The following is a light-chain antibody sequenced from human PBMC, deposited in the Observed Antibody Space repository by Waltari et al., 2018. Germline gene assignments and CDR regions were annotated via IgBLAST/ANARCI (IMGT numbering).Light chain of an antibody. V-gene: IGKV3-11*01. Sequence: EIVLTQSPATLSLSPGERATLSCRASQSVSSYLAWYQQKPGQAPRLLIYDASNRATGSPARFSGSGSGTDFTLTISSLEPEDFAVYYCQQRSNRPTFGQGTKLEIK. J-gene: IGKJ2*01. CDR3: QQRSNRPT. CDR1: QSVSSY. CDR2: DAS.